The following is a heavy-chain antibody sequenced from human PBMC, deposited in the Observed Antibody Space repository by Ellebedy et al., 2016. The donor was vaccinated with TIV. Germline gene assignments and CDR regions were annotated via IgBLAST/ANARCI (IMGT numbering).Heavy chain of an antibody. V-gene: IGHV1-18*04. J-gene: IGHJ5*02. CDR3: ARVNVEGIAGVYNWFDP. D-gene: IGHD6-13*01. CDR1: GYTFTSYG. Sequence: AASVKVSCKASGYTFTSYGISWVRQAPGQGLEGMGWISAYNGNTNYAQKFQGRVTMTRDTSTSTVYMQLNSLRSEDTAVYYCARVNVEGIAGVYNWFDPWGQGTLVTVSS. CDR2: ISAYNGNT.